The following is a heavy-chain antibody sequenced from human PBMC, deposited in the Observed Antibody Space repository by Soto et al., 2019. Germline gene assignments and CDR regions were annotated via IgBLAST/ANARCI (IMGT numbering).Heavy chain of an antibody. CDR3: ATLKQAPGGIDN. D-gene: IGHD2-8*02. CDR1: GYTFTAYY. J-gene: IGHJ4*02. CDR2: INPKSGDT. Sequence: GASVKVSCKASGYTFTAYYIYWVRRAPGQGLEWVGRINPKSGDTNYAQRFQGRVTMTRDTSISTAYMEVSSLRSDDTAFYYCATLKQAPGGIDNWGQGTLVTVSS. V-gene: IGHV1-2*06.